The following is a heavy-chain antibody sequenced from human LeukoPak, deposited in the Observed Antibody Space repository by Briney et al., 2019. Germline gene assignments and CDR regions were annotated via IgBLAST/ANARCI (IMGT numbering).Heavy chain of an antibody. CDR2: ISGSGGST. J-gene: IGHJ4*02. D-gene: IGHD3-9*01. CDR3: AKDPPIGYDTLTGNVYDY. CDR1: GFTFSSHW. V-gene: IGHV3-23*01. Sequence: PGGSLRLSCAASGFTFSSHWMTWVRQAPGKGLEWVSAISGSGGSTYYADSVKGRFTISRDNSKNTLYLQMNSLRAEDTAVYYCAKDPPIGYDTLTGNVYDYWGQGTLVTVSS.